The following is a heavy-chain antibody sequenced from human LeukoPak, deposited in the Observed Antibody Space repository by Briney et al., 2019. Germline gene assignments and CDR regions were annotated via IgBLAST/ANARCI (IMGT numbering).Heavy chain of an antibody. CDR2: MYYSGST. J-gene: IGHJ6*03. Sequence: SETLSLTCTVSGGSISSYYWSWIRQPPGKGLEWIGYMYYSGSTNYNPSLKSRVTISVDTSKNQFSLKLSSVTAADTAVYYCAREPRVAAAAPYYYYYYMDVWGKGTTVTVSS. V-gene: IGHV4-59*12. CDR3: AREPRVAAAAPYYYYYYMDV. CDR1: GGSISSYY. D-gene: IGHD6-13*01.